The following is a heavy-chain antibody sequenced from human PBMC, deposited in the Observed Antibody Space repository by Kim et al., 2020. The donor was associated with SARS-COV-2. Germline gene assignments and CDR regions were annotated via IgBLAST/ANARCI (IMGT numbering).Heavy chain of an antibody. CDR3: ASIYSYGLFDAFDI. J-gene: IGHJ3*02. D-gene: IGHD5-18*01. Sequence: AQKFQCRVTMTRATSTSTVYMELSSLRSEDTAVYYCASIYSYGLFDAFDIWGQGTMVTVSS. V-gene: IGHV1-46*01.